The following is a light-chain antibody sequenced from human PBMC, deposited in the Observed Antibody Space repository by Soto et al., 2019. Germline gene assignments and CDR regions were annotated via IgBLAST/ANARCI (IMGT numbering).Light chain of an antibody. CDR2: GAS. Sequence: ETVMTQSPATLSVSPGERATLSCRASQSVSTNLAWYQQKPGQAPRLLIYGASTRATGIPDRFSGSGSVTDFSLTISSLQSEDVAVYYCQQYHDWPPLTFGGGTKVEIK. CDR1: QSVSTN. J-gene: IGKJ4*01. V-gene: IGKV3D-15*01. CDR3: QQYHDWPPLT.